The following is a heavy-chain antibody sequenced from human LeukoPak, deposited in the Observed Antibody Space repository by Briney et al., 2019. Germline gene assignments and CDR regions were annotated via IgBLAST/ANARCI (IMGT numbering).Heavy chain of an antibody. CDR2: INRSGST. Sequence: SETLSLTCAVYGGSFSGYYWSWIRQPPGKGLEWIGEINRSGSTNYNPSLKSRVTISVDTSKNQFSLKLSSVTAADTAVYYCARSRITGTTRDFDYWGQGTLVTASS. D-gene: IGHD1-7*01. J-gene: IGHJ4*02. CDR3: ARSRITGTTRDFDY. V-gene: IGHV4-34*01. CDR1: GGSFSGYY.